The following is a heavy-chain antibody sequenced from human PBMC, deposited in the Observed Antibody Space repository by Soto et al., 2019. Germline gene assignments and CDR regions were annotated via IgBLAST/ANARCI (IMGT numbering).Heavy chain of an antibody. V-gene: IGHV1-2*02. D-gene: IGHD4-17*01. CDR2: INPNSGGT. Sequence: QVQLVQSGAEVKKPGASVKVSCKASGYTFTGYYMHWVRQAPGQGLEWMGWINPNSGGTNYVQKFQGRVTMTRDTSISTAYMELSRLRSDDTAVYYCARGLGPTVTTDYWGQGTLVTVSS. CDR1: GYTFTGYY. J-gene: IGHJ4*02. CDR3: ARGLGPTVTTDY.